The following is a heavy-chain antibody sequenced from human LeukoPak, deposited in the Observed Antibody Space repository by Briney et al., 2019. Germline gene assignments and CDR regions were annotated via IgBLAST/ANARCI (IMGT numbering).Heavy chain of an antibody. Sequence: PGGSLRLSCAASGFFFDDYGMSWVRQAPGKGLEWVSAISGSGGNTYYADSVKGRFTISRDNSKNTLYLQMNSLRAEDTASYYCAKDSPTIAAAGSIFAFDIWGPGTMVTVSS. CDR3: AKDSPTIAAAGSIFAFDI. J-gene: IGHJ3*02. D-gene: IGHD6-13*01. CDR2: ISGSGGNT. CDR1: GFFFDDYG. V-gene: IGHV3-23*01.